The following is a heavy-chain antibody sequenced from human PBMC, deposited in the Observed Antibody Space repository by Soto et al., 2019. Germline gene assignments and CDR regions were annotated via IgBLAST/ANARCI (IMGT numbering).Heavy chain of an antibody. Sequence: QVQLVQSGAEVKKPGASVRVSCQASGYTFTSYHICWVRQAPGQGLEWMGCISGYNGYTNYAQNVQGSVSMTTDTSTNTAYLELRNLRSDDTAIYFCARRLAGRPGDYWGQGTLVTVSS. J-gene: IGHJ4*02. CDR3: ARRLAGRPGDY. CDR2: ISGYNGYT. V-gene: IGHV1-18*01. CDR1: GYTFTSYH. D-gene: IGHD6-6*01.